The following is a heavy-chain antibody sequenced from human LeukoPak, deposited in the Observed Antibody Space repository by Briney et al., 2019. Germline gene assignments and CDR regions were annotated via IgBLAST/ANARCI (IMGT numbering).Heavy chain of an antibody. Sequence: ASVKVSCKASGYTFTGYYMHWVRQAPGKGLEWMGGFDPEDGETIYAQKFQGRVTMTEDTSTDTAYMELSSLRSEDTAVYYCATDQFRGYSGYEYWGQGTLVTVSS. CDR1: GYTFTGYY. D-gene: IGHD5-12*01. V-gene: IGHV1-24*01. J-gene: IGHJ4*02. CDR3: ATDQFRGYSGYEY. CDR2: FDPEDGET.